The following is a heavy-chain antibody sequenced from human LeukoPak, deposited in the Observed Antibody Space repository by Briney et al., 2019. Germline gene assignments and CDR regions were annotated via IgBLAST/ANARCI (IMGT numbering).Heavy chain of an antibody. V-gene: IGHV4-34*01. CDR2: IDRYGST. J-gene: IGHJ6*03. D-gene: IGHD5-24*01. CDR1: GGSFSGYH. CDR3: ARHVIGRWLGDDYSYYVDV. Sequence: ASETLSLTCAVYGGSFSGYHWSWIRQPPGKGLEWIGEIDRYGSTNYIPSLKSRVTISLDTSKNQFSLKLSSVTAADTGIYFCARHVIGRWLGDDYSYYVDVWGKGTTVTISS.